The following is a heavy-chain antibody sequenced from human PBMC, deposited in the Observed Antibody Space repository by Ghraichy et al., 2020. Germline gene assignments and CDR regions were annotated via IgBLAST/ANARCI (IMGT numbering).Heavy chain of an antibody. CDR1: GFTFSNYV. CDR3: AKGIAAGTTTISYYYNGMDV. Sequence: GGSLRLSCAASGFTFSNYVLSWVRQAPGKGLEWVSAISGSGGSTYFPDSVKGRFTISRDNSKNTVSLQINSLRAEDTAVYYCAKGIAAGTTTISYYYNGMDVWGQGTTVTVSS. CDR2: ISGSGGST. V-gene: IGHV3-23*01. D-gene: IGHD6-13*01. J-gene: IGHJ6*02.